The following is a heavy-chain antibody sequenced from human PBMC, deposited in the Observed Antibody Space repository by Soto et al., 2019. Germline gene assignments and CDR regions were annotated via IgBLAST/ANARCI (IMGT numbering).Heavy chain of an antibody. CDR3: ARDLRSHFDY. J-gene: IGHJ4*01. CDR2: ISNNGGST. V-gene: IGHV3-23*01. CDR1: GFTFSSYS. Sequence: PGGSLRLSCTASGFTFSSYSMNWVRQAPGKGLEWVSVISNNGGSTYYADSVKGRFAISRDNSKNTLYLQVNSLRAEDTAVYYCARDLRSHFDYWGLGTLVTVSS.